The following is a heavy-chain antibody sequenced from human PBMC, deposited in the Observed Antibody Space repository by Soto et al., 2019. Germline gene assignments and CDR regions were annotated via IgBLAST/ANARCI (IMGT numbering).Heavy chain of an antibody. V-gene: IGHV3-33*01. D-gene: IGHD6-13*01. CDR2: IWYDGNSK. Sequence: QVQLVESGGGVVQPGRSLRLSCAASGFTSTSYNMHWVRQAPGKGLEWVAVIWYDGNSKYYADSVKGRFTISRDNSKNTVYLQMNSLRDDDTAVYYCARGGSSWAFDYWGQGTLVTVSS. CDR1: GFTSTSYN. CDR3: ARGGSSWAFDY. J-gene: IGHJ4*02.